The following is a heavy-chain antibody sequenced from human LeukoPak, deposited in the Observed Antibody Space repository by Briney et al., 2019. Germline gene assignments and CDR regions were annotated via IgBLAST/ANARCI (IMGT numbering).Heavy chain of an antibody. Sequence: RSSETLSLTCTVSGGSISSYYWSWIRQPAGKGLEWIGRIYTSGSTNYNPSLKSRVTMSVDTSKNQFSLKLSSVTAADTAVYYCARAGRGTTHRYSSGWSRYFDYWGQGTLVTVSS. CDR3: ARAGRGTTHRYSSGWSRYFDY. CDR1: GGSISSYY. D-gene: IGHD6-19*01. CDR2: IYTSGST. J-gene: IGHJ4*02. V-gene: IGHV4-4*07.